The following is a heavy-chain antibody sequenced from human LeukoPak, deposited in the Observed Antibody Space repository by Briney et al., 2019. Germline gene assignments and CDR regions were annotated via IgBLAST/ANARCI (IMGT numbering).Heavy chain of an antibody. V-gene: IGHV3-23*01. D-gene: IGHD2-2*01. CDR2: ISGSGGST. CDR1: GFTFSSYA. J-gene: IGHJ4*02. CDR3: AKFGRSYCSSTGCHRLFDY. Sequence: GGSLRLSCSASGFTFSSYAMSWVRPAPGKGLEWVSAISGSGGSTYYADSVKGRFTISRDNSKNTLYLQMNSLRAEDTAVYYCAKFGRSYCSSTGCHRLFDYWGQGTLVTVSS.